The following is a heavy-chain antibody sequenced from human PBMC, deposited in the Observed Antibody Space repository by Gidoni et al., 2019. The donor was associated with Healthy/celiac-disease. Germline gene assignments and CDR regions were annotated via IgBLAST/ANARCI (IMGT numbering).Heavy chain of an antibody. V-gene: IGHV3-15*01. CDR3: TTEGVLLWFGELLGPFDY. CDR2: IKSKTDGGTT. CDR1: GFSFSNAL. Sequence: ELQLVESGGVLVKPGGSLRLPCAASGFSFSNALISWFRPAPGKGLEWVGRIKSKTDGGTTDYAAPVKGRFTISRDDSKNTLYLQMNSLKTEDTAVYYCTTEGVLLWFGELLGPFDYWGQGTLVTVSS. J-gene: IGHJ4*02. D-gene: IGHD3-10*01.